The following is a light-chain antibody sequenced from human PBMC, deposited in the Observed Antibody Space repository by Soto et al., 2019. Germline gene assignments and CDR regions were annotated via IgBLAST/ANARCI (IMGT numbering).Light chain of an antibody. J-gene: IGKJ4*01. CDR3: QQYDSYPFT. CDR1: QSINNW. CDR2: KAS. V-gene: IGKV1-5*03. Sequence: DIQKTQSPSTLSASEGDSVTITSRASQSINNWLAWYQQKPGKAPKLLISKASNLKSGVPSRFSGTGSGTEFTLTISSLQPDDFASYYCQQYDSYPFTFGGGTKVEI.